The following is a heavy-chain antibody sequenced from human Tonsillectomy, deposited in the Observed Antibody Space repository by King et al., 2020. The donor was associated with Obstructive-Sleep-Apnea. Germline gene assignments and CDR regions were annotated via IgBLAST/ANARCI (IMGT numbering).Heavy chain of an antibody. CDR2: IYSGGST. J-gene: IGHJ6*02. D-gene: IGHD3-22*01. CDR1: GFSVSRNY. CDR3: ATSSGYYFTEYGMDV. Sequence: EVQLVESGGGLVQPGGSLRLSFVASGFSVSRNYMTWVRQAPGKGLEWVSVIYSGGSTEYADSVKGRFTISRDNSKNTLYLQMNGLRAEDTAVYYCATSSGYYFTEYGMDVWGQGTTVTVSS. V-gene: IGHV3-66*01.